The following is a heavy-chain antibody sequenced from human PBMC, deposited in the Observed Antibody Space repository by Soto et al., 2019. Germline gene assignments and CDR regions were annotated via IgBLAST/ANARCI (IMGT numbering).Heavy chain of an antibody. V-gene: IGHV4-34*01. Sequence: KPSETLSLTCAVYGGSFSGYYWSWIRQPPGKGLGWIGEINHSGSTNYNPSLKGRVTISVDTSKNQFSLKLSSVTAADTAVYYCARTYYRGYCSSTSCSGRYNWFDPWGQGTLVTVS. CDR2: INHSGST. CDR1: GGSFSGYY. J-gene: IGHJ5*02. CDR3: ARTYYRGYCSSTSCSGRYNWFDP. D-gene: IGHD2-2*01.